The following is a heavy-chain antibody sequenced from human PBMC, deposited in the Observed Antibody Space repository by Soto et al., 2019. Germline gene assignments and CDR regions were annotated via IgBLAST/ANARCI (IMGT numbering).Heavy chain of an antibody. CDR3: ARHEGSTGPDQ. Sequence: QVHLQESGPGLVKPSETLSLTGAVSGASIGSGGWWSWVRQPPGKGLEWIAEIFHDGNTNYSPSLKSRVTISVDKSQNQFSLTVYSVTAADTAVYYCARHEGSTGPDQWGQGTLVTLSS. CDR1: GASIGSGGW. D-gene: IGHD3-10*01. CDR2: IFHDGNT. J-gene: IGHJ5*02. V-gene: IGHV4-4*02.